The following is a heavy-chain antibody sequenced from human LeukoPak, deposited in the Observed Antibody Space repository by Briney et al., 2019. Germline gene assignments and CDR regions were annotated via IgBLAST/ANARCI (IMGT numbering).Heavy chain of an antibody. Sequence: PGGSLRLSCAASGFTFSSYAMSWVRQAPGKGLEWVSAISGSGGSTYYLDSVKGRFTISRDNTKKTLYLQMNSLRAEDTAAYYCAKRGTTMEKEGFAYWGQGTLVTVSS. D-gene: IGHD5-18*01. CDR1: GFTFSSYA. J-gene: IGHJ4*02. CDR2: ISGSGGST. CDR3: AKRGTTMEKEGFAY. V-gene: IGHV3-23*01.